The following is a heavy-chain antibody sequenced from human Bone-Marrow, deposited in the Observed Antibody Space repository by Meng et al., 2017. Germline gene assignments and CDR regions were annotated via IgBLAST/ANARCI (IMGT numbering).Heavy chain of an antibody. CDR3: ARGHDSSGYYLVWYFDY. D-gene: IGHD3-22*01. V-gene: IGHV3-21*01. Sequence: GGSLRLSCAASGFTFSSYSMNWVRQAPGKGLEWVSSISSSSSYIYYADSVKGRFTISRDNSKNTLYLQMNSLRAEDTAVYYCARGHDSSGYYLVWYFDYWGQGTLVTVSS. CDR2: ISSSSSYI. J-gene: IGHJ4*02. CDR1: GFTFSSYS.